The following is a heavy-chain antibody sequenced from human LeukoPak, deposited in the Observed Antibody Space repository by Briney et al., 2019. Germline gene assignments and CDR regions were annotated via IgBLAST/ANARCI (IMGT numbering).Heavy chain of an antibody. Sequence: ASVKVSCKASGYTFTSYGISWVRQAPGQGLEWMGWISAYNGNTNYAQKLQGRVTMTTDTSTSTAYMELRSLRSDDTAVYYCARGGQRLIAVAGAIDYWGQGTLVTVSS. CDR1: GYTFTSYG. CDR3: ARGGQRLIAVAGAIDY. D-gene: IGHD6-19*01. V-gene: IGHV1-18*01. CDR2: ISAYNGNT. J-gene: IGHJ4*02.